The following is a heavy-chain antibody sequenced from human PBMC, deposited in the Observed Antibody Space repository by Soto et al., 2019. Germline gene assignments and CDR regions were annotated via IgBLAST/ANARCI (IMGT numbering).Heavy chain of an antibody. CDR3: ARDRPGDEGDAFDI. Sequence: EVQRVETGGGLIQPGGSLRLSCVASGLTVSSNYMNWFRQAPGKGLEWVSVLYSCGSTHYAGSVKGRFIISRDNSKNTLYLQMNSLRAEDTAVYYCARDRPGDEGDAFDIWGHGTMVTVSS. J-gene: IGHJ3*02. CDR2: LYSCGST. CDR1: GLTVSSNY. D-gene: IGHD3-10*01. V-gene: IGHV3-53*02.